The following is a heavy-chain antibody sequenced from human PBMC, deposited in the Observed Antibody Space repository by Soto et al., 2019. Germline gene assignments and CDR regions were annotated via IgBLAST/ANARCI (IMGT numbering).Heavy chain of an antibody. Sequence: GGSLRLSCAASGFTFSSYSMNWVRQAPGKGLEWVSSISSSSSYIYYADSVKGRFTISRDNAKNSLYLQMNSLRAEDTAVYYCARDVSQGYCSGGSCYFFDYWGQGTLVTVS. V-gene: IGHV3-21*01. D-gene: IGHD2-15*01. CDR2: ISSSSSYI. CDR3: ARDVSQGYCSGGSCYFFDY. CDR1: GFTFSSYS. J-gene: IGHJ4*02.